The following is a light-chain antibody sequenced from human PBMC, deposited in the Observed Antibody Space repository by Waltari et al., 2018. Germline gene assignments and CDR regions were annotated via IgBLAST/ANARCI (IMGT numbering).Light chain of an antibody. CDR1: ALPNQY. CDR3: QSADSTGTHRF. CDR2: KDS. V-gene: IGLV3-25*03. Sequence: SSELTQPLSVSVSPGQTARITCSGDALPNQYASWYQKKPGQAPLLVIFKDSERPSVTPERFSGSRSGTVVALTISGVQAEDEADYFCQSADSTGTHRFFGGGTKLTVL. J-gene: IGLJ2*01.